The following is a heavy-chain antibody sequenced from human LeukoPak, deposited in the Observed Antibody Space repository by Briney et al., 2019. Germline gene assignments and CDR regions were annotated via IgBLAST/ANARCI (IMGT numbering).Heavy chain of an antibody. CDR2: IYHSGST. J-gene: IGHJ5*02. CDR3: ARVVPYYDFWSGYYEGWFDP. D-gene: IGHD3-3*01. V-gene: IGHV4-4*02. Sequence: SETLSLTCAVSSGSISSSNWWSWVRQPPGKGLEWIGEIYHSGSTNYNPSLKSRVTISVDKSKNQFSLKLSSVTAADTAVYYCARVVPYYDFWSGYYEGWFDPWGQGTLVTVSS. CDR1: SGSISSSNW.